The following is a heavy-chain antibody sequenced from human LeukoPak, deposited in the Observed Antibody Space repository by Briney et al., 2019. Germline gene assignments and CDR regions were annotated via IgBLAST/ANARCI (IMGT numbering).Heavy chain of an antibody. CDR3: ARQEAGGRFDY. CDR2: IYPGNSDT. Sequence: GESLKISCKGSGYGFTGYWIGWVRQMPGKGLEWMVIIYPGNSDTRYSPSFQGQVTISADKSISTTYLQWSSLKASDTAIYFCARQEAGGRFDYWGQGTLVTVSS. J-gene: IGHJ4*02. V-gene: IGHV5-51*01. CDR1: GYGFTGYW. D-gene: IGHD6-19*01.